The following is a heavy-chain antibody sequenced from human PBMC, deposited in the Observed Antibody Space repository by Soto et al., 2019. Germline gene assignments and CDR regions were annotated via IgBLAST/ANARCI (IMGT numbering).Heavy chain of an antibody. CDR1: GYTFTSYD. CDR3: ARGVGSGSYYNQYNWFDP. D-gene: IGHD3-10*01. CDR2: INVYNGNT. J-gene: IGHJ5*02. Sequence: GASVKVSCKASGYTFTSYDMHWVRQAPGQSLEWMGWINVYNGNTKYAQKVQGRVTMTTDTSTSTAYMELRSLRSDDTAVYYCARGVGSGSYYNQYNWFDPWGQGTLVTVSS. V-gene: IGHV1-3*01.